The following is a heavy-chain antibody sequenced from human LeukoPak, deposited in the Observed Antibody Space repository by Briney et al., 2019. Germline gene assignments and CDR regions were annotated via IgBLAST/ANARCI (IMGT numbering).Heavy chain of an antibody. CDR3: AKDIVGMGYCSSTSCPWGYYYYYYMDV. CDR2: IRYDGSNK. J-gene: IGHJ6*03. D-gene: IGHD2-2*01. Sequence: GGSLRLSCAASGFTFSSYSMNWVRQAPGKGLEWVAFIRYDGSNKYYADSVKGRFTISRDNSKNTLYLQMNSLRAEDTAVYYCAKDIVGMGYCSSTSCPWGYYYYYYMDVWGKGTTVTVSS. V-gene: IGHV3-30*02. CDR1: GFTFSSYS.